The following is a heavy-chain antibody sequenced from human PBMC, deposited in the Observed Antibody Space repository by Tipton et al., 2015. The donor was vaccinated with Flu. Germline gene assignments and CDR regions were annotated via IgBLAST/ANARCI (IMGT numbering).Heavy chain of an antibody. J-gene: IGHJ6*02. V-gene: IGHV4-59*01. CDR1: GGSISSDY. D-gene: IGHD1-1*01. Sequence: TLSLTCTVSGGSISSDYWSWIRQPPGKGLEWIGSILYSGIPKNNPSLKSRVTLSGDTSKNQFSLQLRSVTAADTAVYYCARVLGNSHSYAMDVWCQGTTVTVSS. CDR3: ARVLGNSHSYAMDV. CDR2: ILYSGIP.